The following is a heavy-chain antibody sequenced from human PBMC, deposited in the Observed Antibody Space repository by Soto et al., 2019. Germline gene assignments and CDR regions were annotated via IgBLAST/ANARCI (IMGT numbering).Heavy chain of an antibody. CDR2: ISSSSSTI. D-gene: IGHD6-19*01. J-gene: IGHJ6*02. V-gene: IGHV3-48*02. CDR3: AKEGGWYYYYGMDV. Sequence: GSLRLSCAASGFTFSSYSMNWVRQAPGKGLEWVSYISSSSSTIYYADSVKGRFTISRDNAKNSLYLQMNSLRDEDAAVYYCAKEGGWYYYYGMDVWGQGTTVTVSS. CDR1: GFTFSSYS.